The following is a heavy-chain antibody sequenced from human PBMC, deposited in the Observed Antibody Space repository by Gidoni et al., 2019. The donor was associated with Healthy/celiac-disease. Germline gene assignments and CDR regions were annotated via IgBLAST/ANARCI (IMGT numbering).Heavy chain of an antibody. CDR3: ARQKRARANIVVVPAAMRGGFDY. CDR2: INHSGST. Sequence: QVQLQQWGAGLLKPSETLSLTCAVYSGSFSDYYWSWIRQPPGKGLEWIGEINHSGSTNYNPSLKSRVTISVDTSKNQFSLKLSSVTAADTAVYYCARQKRARANIVVVPAAMRGGFDYWGQGTLVTVSS. D-gene: IGHD2-2*01. CDR1: SGSFSDYY. V-gene: IGHV4-34*01. J-gene: IGHJ4*02.